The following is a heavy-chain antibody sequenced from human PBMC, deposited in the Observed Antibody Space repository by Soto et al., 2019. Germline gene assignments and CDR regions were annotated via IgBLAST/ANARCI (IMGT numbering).Heavy chain of an antibody. CDR3: ARAPALTVNTAQKFDS. Sequence: QVQLVQSGAEVKKPGASVKVSCKVSGYTFTSYGISWVRQAPGQGLEWMGWISAYNGNTNYAQRLQGRVTLTTYTSTSTASMELRSLRSDDTAVSFCARAPALTVNTAQKFDSWGQGTLVTVSS. CDR2: ISAYNGNT. CDR1: GYTFTSYG. D-gene: IGHD5-18*01. V-gene: IGHV1-18*01. J-gene: IGHJ4*02.